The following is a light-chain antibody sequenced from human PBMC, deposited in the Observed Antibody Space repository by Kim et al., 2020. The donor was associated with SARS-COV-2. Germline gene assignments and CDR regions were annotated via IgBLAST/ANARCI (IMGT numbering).Light chain of an antibody. CDR1: SSDVGGYNY. Sequence: SITISCTGTSSDVGGYNYVSWYQKHPGKAPKLMIYDVSNRPSGVSNRFSGSKSVNTASLTISGLQAEDEADYYCSSYTSSSTLYVFGTGTKVTVL. V-gene: IGLV2-14*03. J-gene: IGLJ1*01. CDR2: DVS. CDR3: SSYTSSSTLYV.